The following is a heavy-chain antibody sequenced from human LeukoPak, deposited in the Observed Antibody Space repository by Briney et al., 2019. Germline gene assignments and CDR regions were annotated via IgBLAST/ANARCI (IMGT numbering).Heavy chain of an antibody. CDR2: IIPIFGIA. D-gene: IGHD3-16*01. CDR1: GGNFSNYA. J-gene: IGHJ4*02. V-gene: IGHV1-69*04. CDR3: ASPSYYFWDYFDL. Sequence: TVKVSCKASGGNFSNYAFNWVRQAPGQGLEWMGRIIPIFGIANYAQNFQGRLTITAEKSTSIVYMELNTLRSDDTAVYYCASPSYYFWDYFDLWGQGTLVTVSS.